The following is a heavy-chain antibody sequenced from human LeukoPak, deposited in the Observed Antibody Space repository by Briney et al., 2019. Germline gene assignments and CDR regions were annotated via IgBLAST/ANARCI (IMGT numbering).Heavy chain of an antibody. J-gene: IGHJ4*02. Sequence: PGGSLRLSCAASGFTFSSYAMSWVRQAPGKGLEWVSTIDGSGGTTYYADSVKGRFTISRDNSKNTLYLQMNGLRAEDTALYYCAKARGLGIVGAHFDYWGQGTLVTVSS. V-gene: IGHV3-23*01. CDR3: AKARGLGIVGAHFDY. CDR1: GFTFSSYA. D-gene: IGHD1-26*01. CDR2: IDGSGGTT.